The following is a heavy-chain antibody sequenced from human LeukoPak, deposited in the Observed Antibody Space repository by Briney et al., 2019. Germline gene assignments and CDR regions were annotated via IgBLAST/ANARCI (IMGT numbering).Heavy chain of an antibody. D-gene: IGHD2-2*01. CDR1: GFTFSSNP. CDR3: AKDAPVNIVVVPAAKS. J-gene: IGHJ4*02. CDR2: ISSGSTTI. V-gene: IGHV3-48*01. Sequence: GGSLRLSCAASGFTFSSNPMNWVRQAPGKGLEWVSYISSGSTTIYYADSVKGRFTISRDNSKNTLYLQMNSLRAEDTAVYYCAKDAPVNIVVVPAAKSWGQGTLVTVSS.